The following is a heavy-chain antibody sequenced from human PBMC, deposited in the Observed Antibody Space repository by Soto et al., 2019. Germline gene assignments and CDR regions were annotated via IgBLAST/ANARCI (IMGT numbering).Heavy chain of an antibody. V-gene: IGHV4-34*01. D-gene: IGHD3-9*01. J-gene: IGHJ3*02. CDR1: GGSFSGYY. CDR2: INHSGST. CDR3: ARRDYDILTGYYEADI. Sequence: SETLSLTCAVYGGSFSGYYWSWIRQPPGKGLEWIGEINHSGSTNYNPSLKSRVTISVDTSKNQFSLKLSSVTAADTAVYYCARRDYDILTGYYEADIWGQGTMVTVSS.